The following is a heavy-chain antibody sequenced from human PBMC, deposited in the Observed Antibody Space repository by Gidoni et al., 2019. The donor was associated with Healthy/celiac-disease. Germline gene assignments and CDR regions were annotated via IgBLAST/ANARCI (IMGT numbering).Heavy chain of an antibody. CDR3: AKDVVGFGRFGELRYYYYYGMDV. CDR2: IAYDGSNK. Sequence: QVQLVESGGGVVQPGRSLRLSCAASGFTFSSYGMHWVRQAPGKGLGWGAVIAYDGSNKYYADSVKGRFTISRDNSKNTLYLQMNSLRAEDTAVYYCAKDVVGFGRFGELRYYYYYGMDVWGQGTTVTVSS. J-gene: IGHJ6*02. CDR1: GFTFSSYG. D-gene: IGHD3-10*01. V-gene: IGHV3-30*18.